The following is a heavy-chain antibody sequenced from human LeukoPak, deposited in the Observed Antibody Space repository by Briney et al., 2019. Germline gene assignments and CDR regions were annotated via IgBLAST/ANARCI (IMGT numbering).Heavy chain of an antibody. CDR3: ARDGVTGKRRGAFDI. Sequence: SVTVSCQASGGTFSSYAISWVRQAPGQGLAWMGGIIPIFGTANYAQKFQGRVTITTDESTSTAYMELSSLRSEDTAVYYCARDGVTGKRRGAFDIWGQGTMVTVSS. CDR2: IIPIFGTA. D-gene: IGHD1-20*01. J-gene: IGHJ3*02. V-gene: IGHV1-69*05. CDR1: GGTFSSYA.